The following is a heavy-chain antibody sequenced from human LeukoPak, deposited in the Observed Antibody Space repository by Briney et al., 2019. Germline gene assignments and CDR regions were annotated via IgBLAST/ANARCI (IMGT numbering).Heavy chain of an antibody. CDR3: AKDTSEFYDSSGYAGFPR. J-gene: IGHJ1*01. CDR1: GFTFDDYA. V-gene: IGHV3-9*01. Sequence: PGRSLRLSCAASGFTFDDYAMHWVRQAPGKGLEWVSGISWNSGSIGYADSVKGRFTISRDNAKNSLYLQMNSLRAEDTALYYCAKDTSEFYDSSGYAGFPRWGQGTLVTVSS. D-gene: IGHD3-22*01. CDR2: ISWNSGSI.